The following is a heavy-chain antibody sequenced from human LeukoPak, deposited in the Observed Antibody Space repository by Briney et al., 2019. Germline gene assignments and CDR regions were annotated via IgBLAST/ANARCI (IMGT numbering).Heavy chain of an antibody. V-gene: IGHV3-30*18. D-gene: IGHD2-15*01. CDR1: GFSFGSYG. CDR2: ISHEGSSQ. CDR3: AKIHQNRVVVGAKGAFDI. Sequence: GGSLRLSCAASGFSFGSYGMHWVRQAPGKGLEWLAVISHEGSSQYYADSVKGRFTVSRDNSKNMVYLQMNSLRAEDTAIYYCAKIHQNRVVVGAKGAFDIWGQGTVVTVSS. J-gene: IGHJ3*02.